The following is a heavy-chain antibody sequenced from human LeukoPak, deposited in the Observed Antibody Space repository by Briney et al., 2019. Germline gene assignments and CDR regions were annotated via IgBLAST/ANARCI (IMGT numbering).Heavy chain of an antibody. Sequence: GGSLRLSCAASGFTFSSYSMNWARQAPGKGLEWVSSISSSSSYIYYADSVKGRFTISRDNAKNSLYLQMNSLRAEDTAVYYCARGGVSQDYFDYWGQGTLVTVSS. D-gene: IGHD6-13*01. J-gene: IGHJ4*02. CDR2: ISSSSSYI. CDR3: ARGGVSQDYFDY. CDR1: GFTFSSYS. V-gene: IGHV3-21*01.